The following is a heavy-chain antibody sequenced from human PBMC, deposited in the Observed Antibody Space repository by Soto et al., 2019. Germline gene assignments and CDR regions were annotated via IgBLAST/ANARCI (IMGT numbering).Heavy chain of an antibody. J-gene: IGHJ4*02. D-gene: IGHD2-15*01. V-gene: IGHV3-23*01. CDR2: ISDSATTT. CDR1: GFTFNNYA. Sequence: EDQLLESGGGSAQPGGSLRLSCVASGFTFNNYAMNWVRQAPGKGLEWVSSISDSATTTYYADSVTGRFTISRDNSKNTVHLQMNSLRAEDTAVYFCARGYVGSWSHFDSWGQGTLVTVSS. CDR3: ARGYVGSWSHFDS.